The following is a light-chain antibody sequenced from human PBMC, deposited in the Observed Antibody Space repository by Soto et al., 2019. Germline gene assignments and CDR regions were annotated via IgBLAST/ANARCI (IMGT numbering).Light chain of an antibody. CDR2: KAS. CDR1: QSISSW. CDR3: QQYKSYLS. Sequence: DVQMTQSPSTLSASVGDRVTITCRASQSISSWLAWYQQKPGKAPKLLIYKASSLESGVPSRFSGSGSGTEFTLTISILHPDDFATYYCQQYKSYLSFGQGTKVEIK. V-gene: IGKV1-5*03. J-gene: IGKJ1*01.